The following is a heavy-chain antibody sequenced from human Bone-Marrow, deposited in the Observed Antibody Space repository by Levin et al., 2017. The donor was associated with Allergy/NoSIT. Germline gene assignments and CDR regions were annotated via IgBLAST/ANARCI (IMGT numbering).Heavy chain of an antibody. D-gene: IGHD1-1*01. Sequence: GGSLRLSCAASGFTFTEYYMVWIRQAPGKGLELVSHISPDGNEMFYIDSVKGRFTISRDNAKNSLSLQMSTLRAEDTAIYYCAKELRTGSGAAFDVWGQGTMVPVSS. CDR2: ISPDGNEM. J-gene: IGHJ3*01. CDR3: AKELRTGSGAAFDV. V-gene: IGHV3-11*01. CDR1: GFTFTEYY.